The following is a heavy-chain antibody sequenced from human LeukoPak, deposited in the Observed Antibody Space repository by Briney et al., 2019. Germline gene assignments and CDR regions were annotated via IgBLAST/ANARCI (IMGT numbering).Heavy chain of an antibody. CDR3: ASVRHYGDSADY. D-gene: IGHD4-17*01. CDR1: GFTFSSYS. Sequence: GGSLRLSCAASGFTFSSYSMNWVRQAPGKGLEWASSISSSSSYIYYADSVKGRFTISRDNAKNSLYLQMNSLRAEDTAVYYCASVRHYGDSADYWGQGTLVTVSS. V-gene: IGHV3-21*01. CDR2: ISSSSSYI. J-gene: IGHJ4*02.